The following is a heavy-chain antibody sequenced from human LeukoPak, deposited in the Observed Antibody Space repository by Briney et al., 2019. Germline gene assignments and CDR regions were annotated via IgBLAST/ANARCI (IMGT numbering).Heavy chain of an antibody. CDR2: IYYSGSA. J-gene: IGHJ4*02. CDR3: ARVLYDFVWGSSVIDY. CDR1: GGSISSGVYY. D-gene: IGHD3-16*01. V-gene: IGHV4-30-4*01. Sequence: PSQTLSLTCTVSGGSISSGVYYWRWIRQPPGRGLEWSGNIYYSGSAYYNPSLKSRVTISVDTSKNQLSLKLSSVSAADTGVYFCARVLYDFVWGSSVIDYWGQGTLVTVSS.